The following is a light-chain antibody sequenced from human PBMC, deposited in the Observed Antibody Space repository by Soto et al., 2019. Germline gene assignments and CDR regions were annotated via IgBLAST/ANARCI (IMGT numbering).Light chain of an antibody. CDR1: QSVSSN. J-gene: IGKJ1*01. V-gene: IGKV3-15*01. CDR3: QQYNNWPPWT. Sequence: VIMLPPATLPVSQAERVTVSLGPSQSVSSNLAWYQQKPGQAPRLLIYGASTRATGIPARFSGSGSGTEFTLTISSLQSEDFAVYYCQQYNNWPPWTFGQGTKVDIK. CDR2: GAS.